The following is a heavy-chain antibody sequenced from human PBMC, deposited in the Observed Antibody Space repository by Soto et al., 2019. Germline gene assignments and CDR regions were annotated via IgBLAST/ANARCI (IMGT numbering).Heavy chain of an antibody. CDR2: ISSNSAYI. CDR1: GFTFRNFT. Sequence: VGSLRLSCAASGFTFRNFTMNWVRQAPGKVLEWVSTISSNSAYIYYTDALRGRFTISRDNAKNSLHLQMNSLRAEDTAVYYCTRDASRDSSARGWFDPWGPGTLVTVSS. CDR3: TRDASRDSSARGWFDP. V-gene: IGHV3-21*01. J-gene: IGHJ5*02. D-gene: IGHD6-13*01.